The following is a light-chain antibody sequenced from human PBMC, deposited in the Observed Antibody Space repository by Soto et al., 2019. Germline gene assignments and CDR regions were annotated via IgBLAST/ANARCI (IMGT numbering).Light chain of an antibody. CDR3: NSYTSTTTGV. CDR2: DVT. CDR1: SSDVGGYNY. J-gene: IGLJ1*01. V-gene: IGLV2-14*01. Sequence: QSALTQPASVSGSPGQSITISCTGTSSDVGGYNYVSWYQQHPGKAPKLIIYDVTNRPSGVSNRFSASKSGNTASLTISGLQDEDEDDYYCNSYTSTTTGVFGTGTKVTVL.